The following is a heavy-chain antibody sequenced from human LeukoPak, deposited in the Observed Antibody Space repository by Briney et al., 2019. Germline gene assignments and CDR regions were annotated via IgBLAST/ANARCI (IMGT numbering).Heavy chain of an antibody. CDR2: IRYDGSNK. CDR3: AKGYSSGWAYYFDY. D-gene: IGHD6-19*01. Sequence: GGSLRLSCAASGFTFSSYGMHWVRQAPGKGLEWVAFIRYDGSNKYYADSVKGRFTISRDNSKNTLYLQMNSLRAEDTAVYYCAKGYSSGWAYYFDYWGQGTLVTVSS. CDR1: GFTFSSYG. V-gene: IGHV3-30*02. J-gene: IGHJ4*02.